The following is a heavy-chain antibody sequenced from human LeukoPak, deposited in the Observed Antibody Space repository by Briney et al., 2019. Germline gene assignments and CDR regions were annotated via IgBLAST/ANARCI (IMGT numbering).Heavy chain of an antibody. CDR2: IYYSGST. D-gene: IGHD6-19*01. CDR1: GGSISSSSYY. J-gene: IGHJ4*02. CDR3: ARHPSSGWTFFDY. Sequence: SETLTLTCTVSGGSISSSSYYWGWIRQPPGKGLEWIGSIYYSGSTYYNPSLKSRVTISVDTSKNQFSLKLSSATAADTAVYYCARHPSSGWTFFDYWGQGTLVTVSS. V-gene: IGHV4-39*01.